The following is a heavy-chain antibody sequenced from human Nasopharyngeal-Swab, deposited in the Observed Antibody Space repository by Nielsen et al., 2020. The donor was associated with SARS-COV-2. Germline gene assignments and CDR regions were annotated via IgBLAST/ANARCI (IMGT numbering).Heavy chain of an antibody. CDR1: GFTFSSSA. V-gene: IGHV3-23*01. Sequence: GESLKISCASSGFTFSSSAMSLVRQAPGKVLEWVSAISGSGGSTYYADSVKGRFTISRDNSKNTLYLQMNRLRAEDTAVYYCAKLGYGGFEYWGQGTLVTVSS. D-gene: IGHD2-2*03. J-gene: IGHJ4*02. CDR2: ISGSGGST. CDR3: AKLGYGGFEY.